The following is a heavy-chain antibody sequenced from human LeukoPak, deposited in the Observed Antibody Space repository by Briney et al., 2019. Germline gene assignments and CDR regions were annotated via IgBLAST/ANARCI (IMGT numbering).Heavy chain of an antibody. CDR1: GFTFSRNG. J-gene: IGHJ4*02. CDR2: ITYDGSNK. Sequence: GGSLRLSCAASGFTFSRNGMHWVRQAPGKGLEWVAVITYDGSNKYYADSVKGRFTISRDTSRNTLYLQMNSLRAEDTAVYYCAKDRSSSWTFDYWGQGTLVTVSS. CDR3: AKDRSSSWTFDY. D-gene: IGHD6-13*01. V-gene: IGHV3-30*18.